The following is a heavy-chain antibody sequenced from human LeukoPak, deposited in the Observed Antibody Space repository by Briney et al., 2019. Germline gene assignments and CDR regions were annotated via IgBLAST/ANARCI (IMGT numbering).Heavy chain of an antibody. J-gene: IGHJ4*02. V-gene: IGHV3-30*02. CDR1: GFGFSGYG. D-gene: IGHD3-10*01. Sequence: PGGSLRLSCAASGFGFSGYGMHWVRQTPGKGLEWVAFIRYDGSTKDYADSVRGRFTISRDNSKNTLYLQMNSLRDEDTAVYYCARDLFGRGSGSYYGYWGQGTLVTVSS. CDR2: IRYDGSTK. CDR3: ARDLFGRGSGSYYGY.